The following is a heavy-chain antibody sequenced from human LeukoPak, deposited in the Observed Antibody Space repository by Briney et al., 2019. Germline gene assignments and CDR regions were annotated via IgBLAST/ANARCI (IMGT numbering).Heavy chain of an antibody. J-gene: IGHJ4*02. CDR3: ARVGDEVAYTRGYLDH. Sequence: QPGGSLRLSCAASGFPVSSHDMSWVRQAPGKGLEWVSVIYMGGNTYYADSVKGRFTISRHTSKNTLYLQMNSLRAEDTAGYYCARVGDEVAYTRGYLDHWGQGTLVTVSS. V-gene: IGHV3-53*04. D-gene: IGHD3-16*01. CDR1: GFPVSSHD. CDR2: IYMGGNT.